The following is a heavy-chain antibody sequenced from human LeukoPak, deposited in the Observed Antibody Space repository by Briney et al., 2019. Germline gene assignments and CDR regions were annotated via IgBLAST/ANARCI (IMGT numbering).Heavy chain of an antibody. CDR2: ISSSGSTI. V-gene: IGHV3-48*03. CDR1: GFTFSSYE. CDR3: ARDHVAVAGTQYYYYGMDV. J-gene: IGHJ6*02. D-gene: IGHD6-19*01. Sequence: GGSLRLSCAASGFTFSSYEMNWVRQAPGKGLEWVSYISSSGSTIYYADSVKGRFTISRDNAKNSLYLQMNSLRAEDTAVYYCARDHVAVAGTQYYYYGMDVWGQGTTVTVSS.